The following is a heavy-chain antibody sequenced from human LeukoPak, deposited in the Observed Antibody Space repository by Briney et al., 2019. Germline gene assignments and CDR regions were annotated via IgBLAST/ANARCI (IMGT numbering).Heavy chain of an antibody. CDR1: GFTVSSNY. J-gene: IGHJ4*02. CDR3: ASACWDY. CDR2: IYHSGST. Sequence: GSLRLSCAASGFTVSSNYMSWVRQPPGKGLEWIGEIYHSGSTNYDPSLKSRVTISVDTSKNQFSLKLSSVTAADTAVYYCASACWDYWGQGTLVTVSS. D-gene: IGHD2-15*01. V-gene: IGHV4-34*01.